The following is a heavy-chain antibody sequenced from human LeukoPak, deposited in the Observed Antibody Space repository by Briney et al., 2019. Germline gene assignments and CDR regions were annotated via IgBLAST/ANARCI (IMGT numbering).Heavy chain of an antibody. Sequence: SGGSLRLSCAASGFTFSSYAMSWVRQAPGKGLEWVSAISGSGGSTYYADSVKGRFTISRDNSKNTLYLQMNSLRAEDTAVYYCTSAISSSLYYFDYWGQGTLVTVSS. CDR3: TSAISSSLYYFDY. V-gene: IGHV3-23*01. J-gene: IGHJ4*02. CDR1: GFTFSSYA. D-gene: IGHD6-13*01. CDR2: ISGSGGST.